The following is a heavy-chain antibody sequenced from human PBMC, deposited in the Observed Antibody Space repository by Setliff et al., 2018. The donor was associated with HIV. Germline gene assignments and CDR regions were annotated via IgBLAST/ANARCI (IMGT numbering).Heavy chain of an antibody. CDR3: ARVANSSSYHYYGMDV. CDR1: GGTFSSYG. J-gene: IGHJ6*02. D-gene: IGHD6-19*01. CDR2: IIPMFGTG. V-gene: IGHV1-69*05. Sequence: SVKVSCKASGGTFSSYGISWVRQAPGQGLEWMGAIIPMFGTGFYAQKFQGRVTITTDESRTTSYMELSSLRFEDTAVYFCARVANSSSYHYYGMDVWGQGTTVTVSS.